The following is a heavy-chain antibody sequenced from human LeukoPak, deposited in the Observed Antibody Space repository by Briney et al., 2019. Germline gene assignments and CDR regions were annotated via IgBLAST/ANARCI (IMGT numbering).Heavy chain of an antibody. V-gene: IGHV3-48*02. D-gene: IGHD5-12*01. CDR1: GFTGSSYY. CDR3: AGGASVATNWFDP. J-gene: IGHJ5*02. CDR2: IISSSSPI. Sequence: GGSLRLSCAASGFTGSSYYMNWVRRAPGKGLEWVSYIISSSSPIYYADSVKGRFTISRDNAKNSLYLQMNSLRDEDTAVYYCAGGASVATNWFDPWGQGTLVTVSS.